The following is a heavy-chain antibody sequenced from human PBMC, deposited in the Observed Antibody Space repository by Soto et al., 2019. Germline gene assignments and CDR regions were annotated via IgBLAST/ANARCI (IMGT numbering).Heavy chain of an antibody. V-gene: IGHV3-23*01. CDR1: GFTFNTHW. CDR2: KRVPAGET. J-gene: IGHJ6*02. D-gene: IGHD2-21*01. Sequence: PGGSLRLSCTASGFTFNTHWMHWVRQAPGKGLVWVAEKRVPAGETFYADSVRGRFTISRDSSKNTLFLQMDSLRAEDTATYFCAKCNGRGAGYYRGMDVWGQGTAVTVSS. CDR3: AKCNGRGAGYYRGMDV.